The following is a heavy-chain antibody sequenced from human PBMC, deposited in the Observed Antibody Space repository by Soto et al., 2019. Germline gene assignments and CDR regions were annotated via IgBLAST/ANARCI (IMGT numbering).Heavy chain of an antibody. Sequence: GGSLRLSCAASGFTFSSYGMHWVRQAPGKGLEWVAVISYDGSNKYYADSVKGRFTISRDNSKNTLYLQMNSLRAEDTAVYYCANAQMVYAMNYYYYGMDVWGQGTTVTVSS. D-gene: IGHD2-8*01. V-gene: IGHV3-30*18. CDR3: ANAQMVYAMNYYYYGMDV. CDR1: GFTFSSYG. J-gene: IGHJ6*02. CDR2: ISYDGSNK.